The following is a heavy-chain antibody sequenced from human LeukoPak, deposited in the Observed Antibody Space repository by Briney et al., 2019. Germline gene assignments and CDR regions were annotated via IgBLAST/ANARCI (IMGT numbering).Heavy chain of an antibody. V-gene: IGHV5-51*01. CDR3: ARRYSIQVYYFDY. CDR2: IYPGDSDT. CDR1: GYSSTSYC. J-gene: IGHJ4*02. Sequence: GESLKISCKGSGYSSTSYCIGWVRQMPGKGLEWMGIIYPGDSDTRYSPSFQGQVTISADKSISTAYLQWSSLKASDTAMYYCARRYSIQVYYFDYWGQGTLVTVSS. D-gene: IGHD6-13*01.